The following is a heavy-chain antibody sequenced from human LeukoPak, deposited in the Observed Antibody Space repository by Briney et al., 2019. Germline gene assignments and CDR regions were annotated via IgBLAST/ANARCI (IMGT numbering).Heavy chain of an antibody. J-gene: IGHJ4*02. CDR2: INPNSGGT. Sequence: ASVKVSCKASGYTFTGYYMHWVRQAPGQGLEWMGWINPNSGGTNYAQKFQGRVTMTRDTSISTAYMELSRLRSDDTAVYYCARVQNPGIAVAGKEYRGQGTLVTVSS. CDR1: GYTFTGYY. D-gene: IGHD6-19*01. V-gene: IGHV1-2*02. CDR3: ARVQNPGIAVAGKEY.